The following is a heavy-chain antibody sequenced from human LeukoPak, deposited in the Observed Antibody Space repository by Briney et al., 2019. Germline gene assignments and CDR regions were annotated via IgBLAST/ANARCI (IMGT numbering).Heavy chain of an antibody. V-gene: IGHV1-2*02. CDR2: INPNSGGT. Sequence: EASVKVSCKASGYTFTGYYLHWVRQAPGQGLEWMGWINPNSGGTNYAQKFQGRVTMTRDTSISTAYMELSRLRSDDTAVYYCARDLGLLEEGYWGQGTLVTVSS. J-gene: IGHJ4*02. CDR3: ARDLGLLEEGY. CDR1: GYTFTGYY. D-gene: IGHD3-16*01.